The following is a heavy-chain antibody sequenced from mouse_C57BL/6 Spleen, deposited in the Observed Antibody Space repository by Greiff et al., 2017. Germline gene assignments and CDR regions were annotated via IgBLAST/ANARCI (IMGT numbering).Heavy chain of an antibody. CDR1: GYSFTGYY. D-gene: IGHD1-1*01. CDR3: ARGITTVVARYFDV. Sequence: EVQLQHSGPELVKPGASVKISCKASGYSFTGYYMNWVKQSPEKSLEWIGEINPSTGGTTYNQKFKAKATLTVDKSSSTAYMQLKSLTSEDSAVYYCARGITTVVARYFDVWGTGTTVTVSS. J-gene: IGHJ1*03. CDR2: INPSTGGT. V-gene: IGHV1-42*01.